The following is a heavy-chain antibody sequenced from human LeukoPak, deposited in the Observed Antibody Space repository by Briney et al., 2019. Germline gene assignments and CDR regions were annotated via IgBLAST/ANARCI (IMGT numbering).Heavy chain of an antibody. D-gene: IGHD3-10*01. CDR2: INHSGST. CDR1: GGSFSGYY. V-gene: IGHV4-34*01. Sequence: KPSETLSLTWAVYGGSFSGYYWSWIRQPPGKGLEWIGEINHSGSTNYNPSLKSRVTISVDTSKNQFSLKLSSVTAADTAVYYCASLYYYGSGKEYNWFDPWGQGTLVTVSS. CDR3: ASLYYYGSGKEYNWFDP. J-gene: IGHJ5*02.